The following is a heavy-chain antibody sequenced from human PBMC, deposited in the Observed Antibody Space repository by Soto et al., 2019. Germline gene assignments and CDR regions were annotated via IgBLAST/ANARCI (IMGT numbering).Heavy chain of an antibody. CDR3: GRLVDFWWEPNFFAP. CDR2: IYPGDSET. J-gene: IGHJ5*02. Sequence: GESLKISCQTSGYTFSSNWIGWVRQMPGKGLEWMGIIYPGDSETRYSPSFQGQVTISSDRSLNTAYLQWTSLQASDTSMYYCGRLVDFWWEPNFFAPWGQG. D-gene: IGHD1-26*01. V-gene: IGHV5-51*01. CDR1: GYTFSSNW.